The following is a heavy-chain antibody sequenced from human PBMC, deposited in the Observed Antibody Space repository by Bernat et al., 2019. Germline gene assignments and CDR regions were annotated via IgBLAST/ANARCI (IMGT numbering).Heavy chain of an antibody. CDR1: GFTFSSYG. CDR2: ILYDGSNK. Sequence: QVQLVESGGGVVQPGRSLRLSCAASGFTFSSYGMHWVRQAPGKGLEWVAVILYDGSNKYYADSVKGRFTISRDNSKNTLYLQMNSMRAEDTDVYYCAKGRTYPGSDYYGMDVWGQGTTVTVSS. CDR3: AKGRTYPGSDYYGMDV. D-gene: IGHD2-15*01. J-gene: IGHJ6*02. V-gene: IGHV3-30*18.